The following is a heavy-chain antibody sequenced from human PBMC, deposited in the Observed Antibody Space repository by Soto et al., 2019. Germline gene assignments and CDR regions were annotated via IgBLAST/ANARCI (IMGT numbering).Heavy chain of an antibody. Sequence: QVQLQESGPGLVKPSETLSLTCTVSGGSISRYYWSWIRQPPGKGLEWIGYISDGGSTNFNPSLKSRATISVDTSTNQFSLKLSSVTAADTAVYYCARDYDSSGYFFDAFDIWGQGTMVTVSS. V-gene: IGHV4-59*01. D-gene: IGHD3-22*01. J-gene: IGHJ3*02. CDR1: GGSISRYY. CDR3: ARDYDSSGYFFDAFDI. CDR2: ISDGGST.